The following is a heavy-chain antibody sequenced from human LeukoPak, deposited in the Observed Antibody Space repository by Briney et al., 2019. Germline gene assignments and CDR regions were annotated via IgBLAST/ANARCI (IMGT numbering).Heavy chain of an antibody. Sequence: GGSLTLSCAASGFTFSSYAMHWVRPAPGKGLEWVAVISYDGSNKYYADSVKGRFTISRDNSKNTLYLQMNSLRAEDTAVYYCARAADAFDIWGQGTMVTVSS. J-gene: IGHJ3*02. CDR2: ISYDGSNK. V-gene: IGHV3-30-3*01. CDR1: GFTFSSYA. CDR3: ARAADAFDI.